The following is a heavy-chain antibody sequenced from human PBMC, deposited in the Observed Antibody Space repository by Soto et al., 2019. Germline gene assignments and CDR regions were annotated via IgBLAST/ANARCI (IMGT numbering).Heavy chain of an antibody. CDR3: ARDAGYSGYDY. V-gene: IGHV1-2*04. CDR1: GDTLTGYY. D-gene: IGHD5-12*01. J-gene: IGHJ4*02. Sequence: GASVKVSCTASGDTLTGYYRHWVRQAPGQGLEWMGWINPNSGGTNYAQKFQGWVTMTRDTSISTAYMELSRLRSDDTAVYYCARDAGYSGYDYWGQGTLVTVSS. CDR2: INPNSGGT.